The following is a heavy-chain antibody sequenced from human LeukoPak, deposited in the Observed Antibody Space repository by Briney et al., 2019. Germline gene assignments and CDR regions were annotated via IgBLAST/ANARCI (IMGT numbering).Heavy chain of an antibody. CDR3: ARAWSRVDPFDI. Sequence: PGGSLRLSCAASGFTVSSNYMSWVRQAPGKGLEWVSVIYSGGSTYYADSVKGRFTISRDNSKNSLYLQMNSLRAEDTAVYYCARAWSRVDPFDIWGQGTLVTVSS. D-gene: IGHD3-16*01. CDR1: GFTVSSNY. CDR2: IYSGGST. J-gene: IGHJ4*02. V-gene: IGHV3-53*01.